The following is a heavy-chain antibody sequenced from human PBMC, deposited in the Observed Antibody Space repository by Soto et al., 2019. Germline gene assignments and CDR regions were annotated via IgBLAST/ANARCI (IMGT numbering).Heavy chain of an antibody. J-gene: IGHJ6*02. CDR1: GGSISSYY. CDR3: AREAGMYYDFWSGTYGMDV. D-gene: IGHD3-3*01. CDR2: IYYSGST. V-gene: IGHV4-59*01. Sequence: SETLSLTCTVSGGSISSYYWSWIRQPPGKGLEWIGYIYYSGSTNYNPSLKSRVTISVDTSKNQFSLKLSSVTAADTAVYYCAREAGMYYDFWSGTYGMDVWRQGTTVTVSS.